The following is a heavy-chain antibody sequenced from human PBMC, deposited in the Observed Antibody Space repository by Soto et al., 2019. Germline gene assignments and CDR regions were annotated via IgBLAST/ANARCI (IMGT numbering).Heavy chain of an antibody. CDR1: GFTFSSYP. V-gene: IGHV3-30-3*02. Sequence: QVQLVESGGGVVQPGRSLRLSCAASGFTFSSYPMHWVRQAPGKGLECVAVISDDGDHKFYADTVKGRFTISRDNXXNTLYLEMNSLRPEDTAMYYCAEGGDACSWGDFDYWGQGTQVTVSS. J-gene: IGHJ4*02. CDR2: ISDDGDHK. CDR3: AEGGDACSWGDFDY. D-gene: IGHD6-13*01.